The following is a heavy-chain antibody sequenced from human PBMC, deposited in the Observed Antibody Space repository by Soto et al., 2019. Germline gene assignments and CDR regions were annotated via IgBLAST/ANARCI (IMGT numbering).Heavy chain of an antibody. V-gene: IGHV1-18*01. J-gene: IGHJ6*03. Sequence: QEQLVQSGVEVKKPGASVKVSCKASGYSFTNYGITWVRQAPGHGFEWMGWISAYNGNTNYAQKFQGRVTMTTDASTSTAYLELRSLRSDDTAVYYCARDRGVAPPVAGNTHYYYYMDVWGKGTTVTVSS. CDR2: ISAYNGNT. D-gene: IGHD6-19*01. CDR3: ARDRGVAPPVAGNTHYYYYMDV. CDR1: GYSFTNYG.